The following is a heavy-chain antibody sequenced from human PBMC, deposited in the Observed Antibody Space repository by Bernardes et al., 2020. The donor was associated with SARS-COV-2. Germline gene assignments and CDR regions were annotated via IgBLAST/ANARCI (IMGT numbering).Heavy chain of an antibody. D-gene: IGHD6-19*01. J-gene: IGHJ4*02. CDR2: VYSDGST. V-gene: IGHV3-53*01. CDR3: VGPSGWPPIFHS. CDR1: GFTVSSDY. Sequence: GGSLRLSCAASGFTVSSDYLSWVRQAPEKGLEWVSIVYSDGSTYYADSVKGRFTISRDGSQNTLYLEMNNLRAEDTAVYYCVGPSGWPPIFHSWGQGTQVTVS.